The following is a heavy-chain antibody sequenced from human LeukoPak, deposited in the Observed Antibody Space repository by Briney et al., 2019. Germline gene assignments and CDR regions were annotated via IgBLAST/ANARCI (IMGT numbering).Heavy chain of an antibody. CDR1: GYSFTSYW. V-gene: IGHV5-51*01. Sequence: GESLKISCKGSGYSFTSYWIGWVRQMSGKGLEWMGIIYPGDSDTRYSPSDQGQVTISVDESISTAYLQWSSLKASDTAMYYCARPYCSGGSCYLYYFDYWGQGTLVTVSS. D-gene: IGHD2-15*01. J-gene: IGHJ4*02. CDR2: IYPGDSDT. CDR3: ARPYCSGGSCYLYYFDY.